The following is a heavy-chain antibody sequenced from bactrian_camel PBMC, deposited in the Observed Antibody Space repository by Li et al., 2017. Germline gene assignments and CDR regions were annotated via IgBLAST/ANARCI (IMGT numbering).Heavy chain of an antibody. D-gene: IGHD2*01. J-gene: IGHJ4*01. Sequence: HVQLVESGGGLVQSGGSLRLSCAASGFTFSTYCMHWFRQAPGKGREWVSAISSGVGTTYYADSVKGRFTISRDNAKNTWCLQMNSLRTEDSTMYYCAADELGTRLKGLQTCDPNHYHYPDWGQGTQVTVS. CDR1: GFTFSTYC. CDR2: ISSGVGTT. CDR3: AADELGTRLKGLQTCDPNHYHYPD. V-gene: IGHV3S1*01.